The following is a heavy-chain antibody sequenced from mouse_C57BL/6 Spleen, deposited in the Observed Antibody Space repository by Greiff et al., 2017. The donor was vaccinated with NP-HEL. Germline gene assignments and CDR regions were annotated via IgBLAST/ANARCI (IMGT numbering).Heavy chain of an antibody. CDR2: IYPGSGNT. V-gene: IGHV1-66*01. CDR3: ARSYYYGGYFDV. Sequence: QVHVKQSGPELVKPGASVKISCKASGYSFTSYYIHWVKQRPGQGLEWIGWIYPGSGNTKYNEKFKGKATLTADTSSSTAYMQLSSLTSEDSAVYYCARSYYYGGYFDVWGTGTTVTVSS. D-gene: IGHD1-1*01. J-gene: IGHJ1*03. CDR1: GYSFTSYY.